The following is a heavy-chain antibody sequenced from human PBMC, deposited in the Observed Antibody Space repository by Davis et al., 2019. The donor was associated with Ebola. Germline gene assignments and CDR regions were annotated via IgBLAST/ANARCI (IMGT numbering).Heavy chain of an antibody. CDR3: AREDIVVVVAATRYYYGMDV. D-gene: IGHD2-15*01. V-gene: IGHV1-46*01. CDR2: INPNDGRT. Sequence: ASVKVSCKASGYTFTNYYMHWVRQAPGQGLEWMGMINPNDGRTIYAQKFQGRVTMTRDTSISTAYMELSSLRSEDTAVYYCAREDIVVVVAATRYYYGMDVWGKGTTVTVSS. J-gene: IGHJ6*04. CDR1: GYTFTNYY.